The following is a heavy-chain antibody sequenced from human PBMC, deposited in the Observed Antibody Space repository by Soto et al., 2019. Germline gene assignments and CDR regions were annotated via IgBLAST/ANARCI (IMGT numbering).Heavy chain of an antibody. CDR2: VDGSGADT. CDR3: AKAGGSSWGTEYFQH. D-gene: IGHD6-13*01. CDR1: GFTFSSYA. V-gene: IGHV3-23*01. Sequence: EVQLLESGGGLVQPGGSLRLSCAASGFTFSSYAMTWVRQAPGKGLEWVSLVDGSGADTYYVDSVKGRFTISRDNSKNTLYLQMNGLRAEDTAVYYCAKAGGSSWGTEYFQHWGQGTLVTVSS. J-gene: IGHJ1*01.